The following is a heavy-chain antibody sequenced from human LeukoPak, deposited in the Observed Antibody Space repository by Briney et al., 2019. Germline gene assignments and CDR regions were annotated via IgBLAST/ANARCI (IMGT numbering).Heavy chain of an antibody. CDR2: SYYNGST. J-gene: IGHJ3*02. CDR3: ASAGPHYYDSSGYSVAFDI. D-gene: IGHD3-22*01. CDR1: GGSISCCDYY. V-gene: IGHV4-30-4*01. Sequence: PSQTLSLTCTVSGGSISCCDYYWSWIRQPPGKGLEWIGYSYYNGSTYYNPSLKSRVTISVDTSNNQFSLKLRSVTAADTAVHYCASAGPHYYDSSGYSVAFDIWGQGTMVTVSS.